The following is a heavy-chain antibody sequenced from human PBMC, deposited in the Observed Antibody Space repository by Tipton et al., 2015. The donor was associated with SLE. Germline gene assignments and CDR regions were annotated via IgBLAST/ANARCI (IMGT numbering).Heavy chain of an antibody. CDR3: ASNSGTYYYSYYMDV. CDR2: IYYSGST. Sequence: TLSLTCTVSGGSISSYYWSWIRQPPGKGLEWIGYIYYSGSTNYNPSLKSRVTMSVDTSKNQFSLKLSSVTAADTAIYYCASNSGTYYYSYYMDVWGKGTTVTVSS. V-gene: IGHV4-59*01. J-gene: IGHJ6*03. D-gene: IGHD1-26*01. CDR1: GGSISSYY.